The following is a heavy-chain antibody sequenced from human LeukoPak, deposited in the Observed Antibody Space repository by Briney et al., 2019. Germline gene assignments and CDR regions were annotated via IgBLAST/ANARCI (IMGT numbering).Heavy chain of an antibody. D-gene: IGHD3-22*01. CDR2: IRYDGSNK. V-gene: IGHV3-30*02. J-gene: IGHJ4*02. CDR3: AKGRTYYYDSSGYLLDY. CDR1: GFTFSSYG. Sequence: GGTLRLSCAASGFTFSSYGMHWVRQAPGKGLEWVAFIRYDGSNKYYADSVKGRFTISRDNSKNTLYLQMNGLRAEDTAVYYCAKGRTYYYDSSGYLLDYWGQGTLVTVSS.